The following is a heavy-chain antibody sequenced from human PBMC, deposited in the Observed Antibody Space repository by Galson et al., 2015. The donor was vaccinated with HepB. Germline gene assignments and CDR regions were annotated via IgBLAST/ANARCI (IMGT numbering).Heavy chain of an antibody. CDR1: GYTFTSYA. V-gene: IGHV7-4-1*02. Sequence: SVKVSCKASGYTFTSYAMNWVRQAPGQGLEWMGWINTNTGNPTYAQGFTGRFVFSLDTSVSTAYLQISSLKAEDTAVYYCARDLAYSGSDTMVHWFDPWGQGTLVTVSS. CDR3: ARDLAYSGSDTMVHWFDP. J-gene: IGHJ5*02. CDR2: INTNTGNP. D-gene: IGHD1-26*01.